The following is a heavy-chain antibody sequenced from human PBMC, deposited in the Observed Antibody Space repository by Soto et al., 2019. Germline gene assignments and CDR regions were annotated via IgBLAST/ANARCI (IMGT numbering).Heavy chain of an antibody. CDR2: IYYTGST. D-gene: IGHD4-17*01. V-gene: IGHV4-59*01. CDR1: GGSISSYY. Sequence: QVQLQESGPGLVQPSETLSLTCTVSGGSISSYYWSWIRQPPRKGLEWIGYIYYTGSTNHNPSLKKRATTSVDTSKNQFSLKVSSVTAADTAVYYCARVHGDYWYFDLWGRGTLVTVSS. CDR3: ARVHGDYWYFDL. J-gene: IGHJ2*01.